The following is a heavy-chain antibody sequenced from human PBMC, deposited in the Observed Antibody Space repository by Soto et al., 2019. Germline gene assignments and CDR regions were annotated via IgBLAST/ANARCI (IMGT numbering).Heavy chain of an antibody. CDR1: GYTFTSYA. V-gene: IGHV1-3*01. D-gene: IGHD2-2*01. J-gene: IGHJ6*02. CDR3: ARVVVPATTRYYYYGMDV. CDR2: INAGNGNT. Sequence: ASVNVSCKASGYTFTSYAMHWVRPAPGQRLEWMGWINAGNGNTKYSQKFQGRVTITRDTSASTAYMELSSLRSEDTAVYYCARVVVPATTRYYYYGMDVWGQGTTVTVSS.